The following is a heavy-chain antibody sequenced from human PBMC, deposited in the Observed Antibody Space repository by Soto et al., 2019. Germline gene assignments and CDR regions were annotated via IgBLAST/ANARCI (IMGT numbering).Heavy chain of an antibody. J-gene: IGHJ5*02. V-gene: IGHV3-23*01. CDR3: GKAMLPLSDYSSFDP. D-gene: IGHD2-21*01. CDR2: ISGSGDDT. CDR1: GFTFSYYA. Sequence: EVQLLESGGGLVQPGGSLRLSCAASGFTFSYYAMTWVRQAPGKGLEWVSGISGSGDDTYYADSVKGRFTISRDNSKNTLYLQMNSLRAEDTALYYCGKAMLPLSDYSSFDPWGQGTLVTVSS.